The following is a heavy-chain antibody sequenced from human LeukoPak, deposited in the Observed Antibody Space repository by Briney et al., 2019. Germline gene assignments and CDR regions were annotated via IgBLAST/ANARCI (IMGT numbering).Heavy chain of an antibody. CDR2: IIPIFGTA. V-gene: IGHV1-69*06. CDR3: ARPRIAVAGTSDPAYDY. CDR1: GGTFSSYA. J-gene: IGHJ4*02. Sequence: SVKVSCKASGGTFSSYAISWVRQAPGQGLEWMGGIIPIFGTANYAQKFQGRVTITADKSTSTAYMELSSLRSEDTAVYYCARPRIAVAGTSDPAYDYWGQGTLVTVPS. D-gene: IGHD6-19*01.